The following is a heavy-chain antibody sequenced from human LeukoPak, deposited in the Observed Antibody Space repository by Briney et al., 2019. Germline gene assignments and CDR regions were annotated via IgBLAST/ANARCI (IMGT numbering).Heavy chain of an antibody. D-gene: IGHD6-6*01. Sequence: GGSLRLSCAASGFSFSSYAMSWVRQAPARGPEWVSSIRGGGETYYADSVKGRFTISRDNSKNTLYLQMNSLRAEDTAVYYCAKDPSSKYNWFDPWGQGTLVTVSS. J-gene: IGHJ5*02. CDR1: GFSFSSYA. V-gene: IGHV3-23*01. CDR2: IRGGGET. CDR3: AKDPSSKYNWFDP.